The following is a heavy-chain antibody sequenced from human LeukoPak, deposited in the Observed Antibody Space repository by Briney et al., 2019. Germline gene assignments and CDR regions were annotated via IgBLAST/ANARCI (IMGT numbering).Heavy chain of an antibody. J-gene: IGHJ6*03. Sequence: ASVKVSCKASGYTFTSYGISWVRQAPGQGLERMGWISAYNGNTNYAQKLQGRVTMTTDTSTSTAYMELRSLRSDDTAVYYCARVPYYDFWSGYYYYYYYMDVWGKGTTVTVSS. D-gene: IGHD3-3*01. CDR1: GYTFTSYG. V-gene: IGHV1-18*01. CDR3: ARVPYYDFWSGYYYYYYYMDV. CDR2: ISAYNGNT.